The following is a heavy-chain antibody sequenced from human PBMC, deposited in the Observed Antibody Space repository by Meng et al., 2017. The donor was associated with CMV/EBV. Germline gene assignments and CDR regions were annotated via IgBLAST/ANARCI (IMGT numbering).Heavy chain of an antibody. Sequence: GSLRPSCTVPGGSISSSSYYWGWIRQPPGRGLEWIGSIYYSGSTYYNPSLKSRVTISVDTSKNQFSLKLSSVATADPAVYNCASPYCSSTSCYTGIWFDPWGQGTLVTVSS. CDR2: IYYSGST. V-gene: IGHV4-39*01. J-gene: IGHJ5*02. CDR1: GGSISSSSYY. CDR3: ASPYCSSTSCYTGIWFDP. D-gene: IGHD2-2*02.